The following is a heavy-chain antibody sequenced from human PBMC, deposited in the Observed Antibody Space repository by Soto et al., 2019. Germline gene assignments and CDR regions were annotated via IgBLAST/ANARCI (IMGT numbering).Heavy chain of an antibody. Sequence: PSETLSLTCTVSGGSISSGDYYWSWIRQPPGKGLEWIGYIYYSGSTYYNPSLKSRVTISVDTSKNQFSLKLSYVTAADTAVYYCDRVPYLGRVHRVYEAAGGWFDPWGQGTLVTVSS. CDR3: DRVPYLGRVHRVYEAAGGWFDP. D-gene: IGHD6-25*01. CDR1: GGSISSGDYY. CDR2: IYYSGST. V-gene: IGHV4-30-4*01. J-gene: IGHJ5*02.